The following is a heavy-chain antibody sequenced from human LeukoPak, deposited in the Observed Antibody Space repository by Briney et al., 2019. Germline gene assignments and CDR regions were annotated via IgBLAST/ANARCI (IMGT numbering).Heavy chain of an antibody. CDR2: INNVRSHI. V-gene: IGHV3-21*01. J-gene: IGHJ3*02. D-gene: IGHD3-22*01. CDR3: ARSDSSEAFDI. CDR1: GFTFSTSA. Sequence: GGSLRLCCAASGFTFSTSAMNWVRQAPGKGLEWVSSINNVRSHIYYADSVGGRFTISRDNANNSLYLQMNSLRAEDTAVYYCARSDSSEAFDIWGQGTMVTVSS.